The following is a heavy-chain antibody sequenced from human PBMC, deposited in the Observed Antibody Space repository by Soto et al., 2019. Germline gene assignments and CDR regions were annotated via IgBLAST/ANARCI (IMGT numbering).Heavy chain of an antibody. D-gene: IGHD3-10*01. CDR3: ARALTYYYGSGSPKLDY. CDR1: GYTFTSYG. J-gene: IGHJ4*02. Sequence: ASVKVSCKASGYTFTSYGISWVRQAPGQGLEWMGWISAYNGNTNYAQKLQGRVTMTTDTSTSTAYMELRSLRSDDTAVYYCARALTYYYGSGSPKLDYWGQGTLVTVSS. CDR2: ISAYNGNT. V-gene: IGHV1-18*01.